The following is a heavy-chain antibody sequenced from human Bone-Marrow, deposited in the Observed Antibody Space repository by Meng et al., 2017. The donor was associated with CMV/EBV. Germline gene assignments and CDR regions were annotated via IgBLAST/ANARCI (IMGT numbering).Heavy chain of an antibody. CDR3: ARRSYSVNWFDP. CDR2: IYSGGST. V-gene: IGHV3-53*01. CDR1: GFTVSSNY. Sequence: GESLKISCAASGFTVSSNYMSWVRQAPGKGLEWVSVIYSGGSTYYADSVKGRFTISRDNSKNTLYLQMNSLRAEDTAVYYCARRSYSVNWFDPWGQGTLVTVSS. J-gene: IGHJ5*02. D-gene: IGHD4-11*01.